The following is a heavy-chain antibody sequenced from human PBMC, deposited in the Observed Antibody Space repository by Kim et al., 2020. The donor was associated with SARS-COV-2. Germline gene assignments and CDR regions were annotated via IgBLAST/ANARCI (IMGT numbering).Heavy chain of an antibody. CDR2: MTASGDST. D-gene: IGHD3-10*01. CDR3: VKSTLLRGVILAGNAFDL. J-gene: IGHJ3*01. CDR1: GFSFNTYA. V-gene: IGHV3-23*01. Sequence: GGSLRLSCVASGFSFNTYAMTWVRQAPGQGPEWVATMTASGDSTDYSDSVRGRFVISRDNARNMVFLQMNNLSADDTATYYCVKSTLLRGVILAGNAFDLWGPGSLVSVSS.